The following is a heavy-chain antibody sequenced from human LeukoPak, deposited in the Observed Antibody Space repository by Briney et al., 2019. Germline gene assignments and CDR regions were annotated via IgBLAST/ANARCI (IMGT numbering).Heavy chain of an antibody. J-gene: IGHJ4*02. CDR2: IYYSGST. Sequence: PSETLSLTCAVYGGSFSGYYWSWIRQPPGKGLEWIGYIYYSGSTNYNPSLKSRVTISVDTSKNQFSLKLSSVTAADTAVYYCARRDDYGDYVFDYWGQGTLVTVSS. CDR3: ARRDDYGDYVFDY. D-gene: IGHD4-17*01. CDR1: GGSFSGYY. V-gene: IGHV4-59*01.